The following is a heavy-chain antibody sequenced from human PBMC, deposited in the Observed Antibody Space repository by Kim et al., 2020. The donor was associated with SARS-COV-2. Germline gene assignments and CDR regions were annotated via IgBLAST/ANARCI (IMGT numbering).Heavy chain of an antibody. D-gene: IGHD6-13*01. J-gene: IGHJ6*02. CDR1: GGSISSYY. CDR2: IYYSGST. CDR3: AGSGYSSSWPQRYGMDV. V-gene: IGHV4-59*13. Sequence: SETLSLTCTVSGGSISSYYWSWIRQPPGKGLEWIGYIYYSGSTNYNPSLKSRVTISVDTSKNQFSLKLSSVTAADTAVYYCAGSGYSSSWPQRYGMDVWGQGTTVTVSS.